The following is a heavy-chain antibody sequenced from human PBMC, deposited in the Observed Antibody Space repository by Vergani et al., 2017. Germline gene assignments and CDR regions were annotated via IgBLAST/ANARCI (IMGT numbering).Heavy chain of an antibody. CDR2: NHYVGTT. V-gene: IGHV4-39*01. J-gene: IGHJ5*01. Sequence: QVQLQESGPGLVRPSQTLSLSCTVSGGSICSPGYYWGWIRQSPGKGLEWIGKNHYVGTTSYHASFKSRVTTSLDTSKNQFSLRLTSVTAADTAVYYCARHIYSGSYVDSWGPGTLVTVSS. D-gene: IGHD1-26*01. CDR3: ARHIYSGSYVDS. CDR1: GGSICSPGYY.